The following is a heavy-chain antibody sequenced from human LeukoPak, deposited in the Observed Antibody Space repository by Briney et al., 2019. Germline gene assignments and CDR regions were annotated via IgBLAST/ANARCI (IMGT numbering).Heavy chain of an antibody. Sequence: GESLKISCKGSGYTFTSYWIGWVRQMPGKGLEWMGSVHPGDSDIRYSPSFQGQVTISADKSISTAYLQRSSLRASDTAMYYCARWAGYSISWHYFNYWGQGTLVTVSS. J-gene: IGHJ4*02. CDR2: VHPGDSDI. V-gene: IGHV5-51*01. CDR3: ARWAGYSISWHYFNY. D-gene: IGHD6-13*01. CDR1: GYTFTSYW.